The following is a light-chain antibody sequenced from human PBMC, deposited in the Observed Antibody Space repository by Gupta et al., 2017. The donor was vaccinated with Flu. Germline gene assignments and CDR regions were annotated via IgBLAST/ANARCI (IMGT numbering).Light chain of an antibody. J-gene: IGLJ2*01. CDR3: CSYAGSDIRL. CDR1: SSDVGGYNS. V-gene: IGLV2-11*03. CDR2: DVF. Sequence: SVTISRTGTSSDVGGYNSVSWYQQYPGKAPKLIILDVFRRPSGVPDRFSGSKSGNTASLTISGLQPDDEAHYYCCSYAGSDIRLFGGGTKVTVL.